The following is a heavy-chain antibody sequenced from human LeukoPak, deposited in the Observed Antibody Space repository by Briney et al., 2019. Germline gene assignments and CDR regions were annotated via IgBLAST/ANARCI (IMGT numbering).Heavy chain of an antibody. V-gene: IGHV1-3*01. CDR3: VRDLGHCTGGTCYPNWFDP. J-gene: IGHJ5*02. Sequence: GASVKVSCKASGYTFTSYAMHWVRQAPGQRLEWMGWINAGNDNTKYSQKFQGRVTITRDTSASTAYMELNSLRSEDTAVYYCVRDLGHCTGGTCYPNWFDPWGQGTLVTVSS. D-gene: IGHD2-15*01. CDR2: INAGNDNT. CDR1: GYTFTSYA.